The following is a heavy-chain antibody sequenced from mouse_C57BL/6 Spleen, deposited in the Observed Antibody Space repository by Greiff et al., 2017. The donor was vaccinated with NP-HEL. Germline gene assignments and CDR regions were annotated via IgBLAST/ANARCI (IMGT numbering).Heavy chain of an antibody. Sequence: QVQLQQPGTELVKPGASVKLSCKASGYTFTSYWMHWVKQRPGQGLEWIGNINPSNGGTNYNEKFKSKATLTVDKSSSTAYMQLSSLTSEDSAVFYCARSSGYDYLYWYLDVGGTGTAVTVPS. J-gene: IGHJ1*03. V-gene: IGHV1-53*01. D-gene: IGHD2-4*01. CDR1: GYTFTSYW. CDR3: ARSSGYDYLYWYLDV. CDR2: INPSNGGT.